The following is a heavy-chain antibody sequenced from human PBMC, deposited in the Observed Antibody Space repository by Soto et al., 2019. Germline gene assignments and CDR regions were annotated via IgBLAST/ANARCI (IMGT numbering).Heavy chain of an antibody. V-gene: IGHV1-58*01. Sequence: SVKVPLNAFGFTFTSSAVQWVRQARGQRLDCIGWIVVGSGKTNYAQKFQERVTINRDMSTSTAYMELSSLRSEDTAVYYCAAREYYYGSIGYYSWGQGTLDTVST. CDR1: GFTFTSSA. CDR3: AAREYYYGSIGYYS. J-gene: IGHJ4*02. CDR2: IVVGSGKT. D-gene: IGHD3-22*01.